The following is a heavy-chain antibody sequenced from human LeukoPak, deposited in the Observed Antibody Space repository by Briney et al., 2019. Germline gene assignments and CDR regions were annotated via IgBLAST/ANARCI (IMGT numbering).Heavy chain of an antibody. CDR1: GGSIGSYY. CDR2: IYYSGST. Sequence: SETLSLTCTVSGGSIGSYYWSWIRQPPGKGLEWIGYIYYSGSTNYNPSLKSRVTISVDTSKNQFSLKLSSVTAADTAVYYCARANYDFWSGYSNLRYYYYYMDVWGKGTTVTVSS. V-gene: IGHV4-59*01. CDR3: ARANYDFWSGYSNLRYYYYYMDV. J-gene: IGHJ6*03. D-gene: IGHD3-3*01.